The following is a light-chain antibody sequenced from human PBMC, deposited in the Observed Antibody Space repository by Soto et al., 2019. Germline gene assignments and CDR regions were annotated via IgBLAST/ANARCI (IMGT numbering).Light chain of an antibody. CDR3: QQYKNSPWT. CDR2: KAS. V-gene: IGKV1-5*03. Sequence: TEAPYTLSGSVPDNVTISCRASERIINWLVCYQQAPGKAPKLLIYKASSLEDGVPSRFSGSGSGTEFTHTINSLQPEDFTTYYCQQYKNSPWTFGRGTKVDIK. J-gene: IGKJ1*01. CDR1: ERIINW.